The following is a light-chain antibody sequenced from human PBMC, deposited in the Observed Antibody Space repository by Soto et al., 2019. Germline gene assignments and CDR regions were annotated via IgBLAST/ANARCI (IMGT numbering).Light chain of an antibody. CDR2: AAS. Sequence: DIQMTQSPSSLSASVGDRVTITCRASQSISSYLNWYQQKPGKAPKLLIYAASSLQSGVPSRFSDSASGTYFTLTISSLQPEDFATYYCQQSYSTPYTFGQGTKRAIK. CDR1: QSISSY. J-gene: IGKJ2*01. V-gene: IGKV1-39*01. CDR3: QQSYSTPYT.